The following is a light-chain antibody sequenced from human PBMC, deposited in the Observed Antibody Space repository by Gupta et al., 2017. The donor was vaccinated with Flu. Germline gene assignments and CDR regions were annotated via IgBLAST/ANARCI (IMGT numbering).Light chain of an antibody. Sequence: QAGLTQPPSVSKGLRQTATLTCTGNSDNAGDEGAAWLQQHQGHPPKLLSYRNNNRPSGISGRFSASRSGNTASLTITGLQPEDEADYYCSAWDSSLTAWVFGGGTKLTVL. CDR3: SAWDSSLTAWV. V-gene: IGLV10-54*04. CDR1: SDNAGDEG. CDR2: RNN. J-gene: IGLJ2*01.